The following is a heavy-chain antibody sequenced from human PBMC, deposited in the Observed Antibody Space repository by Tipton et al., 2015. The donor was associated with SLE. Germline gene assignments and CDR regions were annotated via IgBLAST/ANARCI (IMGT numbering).Heavy chain of an antibody. J-gene: IGHJ2*01. CDR1: GYTFTSYY. CDR3: ARGGSGRNAPHWYFDL. Sequence: QSGAEVKKPGASVKVSCKASGYTFTSYYIHWVRQAPGQGLEWMGIINPSGGSPSYAQKFRGRVTMTRDTSTSTVYMELSSLRSEDTAVYYCARGGSGRNAPHWYFDLWGRGTLVTVSS. D-gene: IGHD3-10*01. V-gene: IGHV1-46*01. CDR2: INPSGGSP.